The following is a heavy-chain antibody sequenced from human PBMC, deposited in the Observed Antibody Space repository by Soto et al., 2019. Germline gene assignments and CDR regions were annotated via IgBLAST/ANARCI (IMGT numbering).Heavy chain of an antibody. CDR2: IYWDNDR. V-gene: IGHV2-5*02. CDR1: GFSLTTSGVG. CDR3: AHRRGGYNWNDGNFDY. Sequence: QITLNESGPALVNPTQTLTLTCTFSGFSLTTSGVGVGWIRQPPGKALEWLGLIYWDNDRRYSPSLRNRLTITKDTSKNQVVLTMTDMDPVDTATYYCAHRRGGYNWNDGNFDYWGQGTLVTVSS. D-gene: IGHD1-1*01. J-gene: IGHJ4*02.